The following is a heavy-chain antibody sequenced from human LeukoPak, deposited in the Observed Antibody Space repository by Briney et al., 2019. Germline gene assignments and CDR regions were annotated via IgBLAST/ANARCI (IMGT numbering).Heavy chain of an antibody. CDR2: IRTTAEGANFA. CDR3: ATDQRYAFDY. D-gene: IGHD3-9*01. CDR1: GFTFTDYP. V-gene: IGHV3-48*02. J-gene: IGHJ4*02. Sequence: GRSLRLSCATSGFTFTDYPMNWVSQAQGKGLEWGSNIRTTAEGANFAHYADSVKGRVTISRDDAKNTLYLHMNSLRDDATAVYYCATDQRYAFDYWGQGILVTVSS.